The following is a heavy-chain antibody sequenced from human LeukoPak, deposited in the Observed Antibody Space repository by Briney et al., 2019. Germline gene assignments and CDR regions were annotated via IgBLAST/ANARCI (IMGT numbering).Heavy chain of an antibody. D-gene: IGHD1-26*01. J-gene: IGHJ4*02. V-gene: IGHV5-51*01. Sequence: GESLKISCKGSGYSFTSYWIGWVRQMPGKGLEWMGIIYPGDSDTRYSPSFQGQVTISADKSISTAYLQWSSLKASDTAMYYCASRIVGATDGEYYFDYWGQGTLVTVSS. CDR1: GYSFTSYW. CDR3: ASRIVGATDGEYYFDY. CDR2: IYPGDSDT.